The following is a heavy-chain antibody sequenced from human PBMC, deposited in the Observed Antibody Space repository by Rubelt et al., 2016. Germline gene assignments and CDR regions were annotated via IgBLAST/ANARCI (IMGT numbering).Heavy chain of an antibody. D-gene: IGHD6-13*01. Sequence: QVQLVQSGAEVKKPGASVKVSCKASGYTFTSYGISWVRQAPGQGLEWMGWISAYNGNTNYAQKLQGRVSLTRDTLELNSLRPEDTAVYFCAARHGTQTYGAFDLWGQGTKVTVSS. CDR1: GYTFTSYG. CDR3: AARHGTQTYGAFDL. V-gene: IGHV1-18*01. J-gene: IGHJ3*01. CDR2: ISAYNGNT.